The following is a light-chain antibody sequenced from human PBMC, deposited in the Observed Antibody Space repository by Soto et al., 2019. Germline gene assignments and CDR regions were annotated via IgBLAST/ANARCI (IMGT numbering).Light chain of an antibody. CDR3: QLYGTSPKT. J-gene: IGKJ1*01. CDR2: GAS. Sequence: EIVLTQSPGTLSLSPGERATLSCRASETVAGSYLAWYQQKPGQAPRLLIHGASTRATGIADRFSGSGSGTDFTLIISRLEPEDFAVYYCQLYGTSPKTFGQGTKVDIK. V-gene: IGKV3-20*01. CDR1: ETVAGSY.